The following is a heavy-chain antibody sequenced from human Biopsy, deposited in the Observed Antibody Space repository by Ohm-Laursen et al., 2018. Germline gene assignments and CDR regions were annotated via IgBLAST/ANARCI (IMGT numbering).Heavy chain of an antibody. Sequence: GASVKVSCKVPGYSLTELSMYWERQAPGKGLEWMGSFDLDDGETINVQRFQGRVTMTADTSTDTAYMEMSGLRSDDTAVYYCATNIRGGELEPWKGHYYGMDVWGQGTSVTVSS. J-gene: IGHJ6*02. CDR1: GYSLTELS. V-gene: IGHV1-24*01. D-gene: IGHD1-1*01. CDR3: ATNIRGGELEPWKGHYYGMDV. CDR2: FDLDDGET.